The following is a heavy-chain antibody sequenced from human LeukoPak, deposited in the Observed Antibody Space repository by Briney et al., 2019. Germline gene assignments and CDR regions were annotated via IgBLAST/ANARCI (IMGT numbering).Heavy chain of an antibody. J-gene: IGHJ3*02. CDR3: ARVYDSSGFYNTHAFDI. V-gene: IGHV3-33*01. CDR1: GFTLSNYG. Sequence: PGGSLRLSCAASGFTLSNYGMHRVRQAPGKGLEWVAVVWYDGRNKYYADSVKGRFTISRDNSKNTMYLQMNSLRAEDTAVYYCARVYDSSGFYNTHAFDIWGQGTMVTVSS. CDR2: VWYDGRNK. D-gene: IGHD3-22*01.